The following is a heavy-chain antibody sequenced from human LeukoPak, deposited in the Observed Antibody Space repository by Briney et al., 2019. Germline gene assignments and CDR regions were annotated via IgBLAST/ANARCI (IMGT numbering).Heavy chain of an antibody. V-gene: IGHV3-74*01. Sequence: PGGSLRLSCAGSGFSLSTFRDSWLHWVPQAPGKGLVWVSRINDDGGTTVYAVSVKGRFTISRDNAKNTLYLQMNSLRAEDTAVYYCAKMVRGVIISPIDYWGQGTLVTVSS. CDR3: AKMVRGVIISPIDY. CDR2: INDDGGTT. J-gene: IGHJ4*02. CDR1: GFSLSTFRDSW. D-gene: IGHD3-10*01.